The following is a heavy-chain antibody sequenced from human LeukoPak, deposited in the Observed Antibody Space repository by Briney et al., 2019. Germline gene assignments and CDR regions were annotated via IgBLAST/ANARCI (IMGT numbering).Heavy chain of an antibody. Sequence: ASVTVSCKASGYTFTSYYMHWLRQAPGQGLAWMGIINPSGGSTSYAQKFQGRVTMTRDTSTSTVYMELSSLRSDDTAVYYCARDPTPLYDFWSGHPTDYWGQGTLVTVSS. V-gene: IGHV1-46*01. CDR3: ARDPTPLYDFWSGHPTDY. CDR2: INPSGGST. J-gene: IGHJ4*02. D-gene: IGHD3-3*01. CDR1: GYTFTSYY.